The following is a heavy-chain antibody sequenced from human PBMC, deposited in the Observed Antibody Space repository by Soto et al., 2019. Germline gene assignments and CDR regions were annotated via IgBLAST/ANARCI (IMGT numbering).Heavy chain of an antibody. CDR1: GGTFSSYA. J-gene: IGHJ4*02. CDR2: IIPIFGTA. V-gene: IGHV1-69*06. D-gene: IGHD3-22*01. CDR3: ARFVDYYDSSGCPSPLDY. Sequence: SVKVSCKASGGTFSSYAISWVRQAPGQGLEWMGGIIPIFGTANYAQKFQGRVTITADKSTSTAYMELSSLRSEDTAVYYCARFVDYYDSSGCPSPLDYWGQGTLVTVSS.